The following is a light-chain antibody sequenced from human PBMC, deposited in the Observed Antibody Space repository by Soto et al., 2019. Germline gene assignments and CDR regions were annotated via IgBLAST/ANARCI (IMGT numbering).Light chain of an antibody. CDR2: DAS. J-gene: IGKJ1*01. V-gene: IGKV3D-20*01. CDR1: QNVSNSY. Sequence: EIVLTQSPATLSLSPGERATLSCGASQNVSNSYLAWYQQKPGLAPRLLIYDASSRAIGIPDRFSVSGSGADFTLTISRLEPEDFAVYYCQQYGTSRWTFGQGTKVEIK. CDR3: QQYGTSRWT.